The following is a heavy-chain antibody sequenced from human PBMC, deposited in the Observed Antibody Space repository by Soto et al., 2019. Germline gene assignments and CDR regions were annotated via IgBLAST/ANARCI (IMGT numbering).Heavy chain of an antibody. Sequence: GRSLRLSCAASGFTFSSYSMNWVLQAPGKGLGWVSSISSSSTYIYYADSVKGRFTISRDNAKNSLYLQMNSLRAEDTAVYYCERGSGSPGHYSGQGPLGTVSS. CDR1: GFTFSSYS. J-gene: IGHJ4*02. CDR3: ERGSGSPGHY. D-gene: IGHD3-10*01. CDR2: ISSSSTYI. V-gene: IGHV3-21*01.